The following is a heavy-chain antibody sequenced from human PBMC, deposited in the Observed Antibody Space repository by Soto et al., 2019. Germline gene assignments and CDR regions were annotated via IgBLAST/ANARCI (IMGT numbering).Heavy chain of an antibody. CDR2: INSDGSST. CDR3: VRTSLVVAAATREDY. CDR1: GFTFSSYW. Sequence: QPGGSLRLSCVASGFTFSSYWMHWVRQAPGKGLVWVSRINSDGSSTSYADSVKGRFTISRDNAKNTLYLQMNSLRAEDTAVYYCVRTSLVVAAATREDYWGQGTLVTVSS. D-gene: IGHD2-15*01. J-gene: IGHJ4*02. V-gene: IGHV3-74*01.